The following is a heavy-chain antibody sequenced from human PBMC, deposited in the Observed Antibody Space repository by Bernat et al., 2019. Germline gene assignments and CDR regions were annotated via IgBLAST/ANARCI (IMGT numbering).Heavy chain of an antibody. CDR3: VRGGIRVSGLDAFDI. CDR1: GFTLSGYD. V-gene: IGHV3-13*04. Sequence: EVQLVESGGGLVQPGGSLRLSCAASGFTLSGYDMYWVRQATGKGLEWVSAIGTGGDTSFPVSVKGRFTISRENAKNSLYLQMNGLTAGDTAVYYCVRGGIRVSGLDAFDIWGQGTAVTVSS. CDR2: IGTGGDT. D-gene: IGHD6-19*01. J-gene: IGHJ3*02.